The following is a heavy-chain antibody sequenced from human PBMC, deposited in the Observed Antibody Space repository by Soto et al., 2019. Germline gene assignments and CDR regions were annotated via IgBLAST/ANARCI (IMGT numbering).Heavy chain of an antibody. D-gene: IGHD4-17*01. CDR2: ISGSGGST. Sequence: GGSLRLSCAASGFTFSSYAMSWVRQAPGKGLEWVSAISGSGGSTYYADSVKGRFTISRDNSKNTLYLQMNSLRAEDTAVYYCAKAPGDYGDSYHFDYWGQGTLVTVSS. V-gene: IGHV3-23*01. J-gene: IGHJ4*02. CDR1: GFTFSSYA. CDR3: AKAPGDYGDSYHFDY.